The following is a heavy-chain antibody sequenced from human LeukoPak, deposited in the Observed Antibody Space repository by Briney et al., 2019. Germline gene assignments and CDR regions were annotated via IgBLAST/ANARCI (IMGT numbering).Heavy chain of an antibody. Sequence: SETLSLTCTVSGGSISSSSYYWGWIRQPPGKGLEWIGSIYYSGSTYYNPSLKSRVTISVDTSKNQFSLKLSSVTAADTAVYYCGYSSSSDYYYYYMDVWGKGTTVTVSS. CDR3: GYSSSSDYYYYYMDV. V-gene: IGHV4-39*01. CDR2: IYYSGST. D-gene: IGHD6-6*01. J-gene: IGHJ6*03. CDR1: GGSISSSSYY.